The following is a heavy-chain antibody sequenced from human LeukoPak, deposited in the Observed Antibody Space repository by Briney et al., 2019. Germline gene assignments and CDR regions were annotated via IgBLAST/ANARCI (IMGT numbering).Heavy chain of an antibody. CDR1: GGSISSYY. CDR2: IYYSGST. D-gene: IGHD2-21*01. V-gene: IGHV4-59*01. J-gene: IGHJ6*02. Sequence: NASETLSLTCTVSGGSISSYYWSWIRQPPGKGLEWIGYIYYSGSTNYNPSLKSRVTISVDTSKNQFSLKLSSVTAADTAVYYCARDRPFQRAYYGMDVWGQGTTVTVSS. CDR3: ARDRPFQRAYYGMDV.